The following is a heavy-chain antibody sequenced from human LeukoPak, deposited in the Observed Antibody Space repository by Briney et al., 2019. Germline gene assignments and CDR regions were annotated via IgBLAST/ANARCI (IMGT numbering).Heavy chain of an antibody. D-gene: IGHD6-6*01. CDR1: GGTFSSYA. CDR2: IIPIFGTA. J-gene: IGHJ6*03. CDR3: ARDRLHRGSSSYYYYYMDV. V-gene: IGHV1-69*06. Sequence: EASVEVSCKASGGTFSSYAISWVRQAPGQGLEWMGGIIPIFGTANYAQKFQGRVTITADKSTSTAYMELSSLRSEDTAVYYCARDRLHRGSSSYYYYYMDVWGKGTTVTVSS.